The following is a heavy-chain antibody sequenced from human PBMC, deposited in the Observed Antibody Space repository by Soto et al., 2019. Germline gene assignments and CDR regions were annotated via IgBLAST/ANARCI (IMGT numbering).Heavy chain of an antibody. CDR2: AHPSGTT. CDR3: ARHVVVAGTRGFDY. Sequence: QVQLQESGPGLVKPSGTLSLTCAVSGTSISSNFWWSWVRQPPGKGLEWIGEAHPSGTTNYNPSLECRVNISVDKSNNRLSPNLHSLTAADTAVFFCARHVVVAGTRGFDYWGQGVLVAVSS. CDR1: GTSISSNFW. D-gene: IGHD6-19*01. V-gene: IGHV4-4*02. J-gene: IGHJ4*02.